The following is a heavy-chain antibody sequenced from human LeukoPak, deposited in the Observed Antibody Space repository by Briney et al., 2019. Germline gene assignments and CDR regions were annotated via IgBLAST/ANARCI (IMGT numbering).Heavy chain of an antibody. V-gene: IGHV4-59*08. J-gene: IGHJ4*02. CDR2: IYYSGST. D-gene: IGHD6-6*01. CDR3: ARRWQLVEDY. Sequence: SETLSLTCTVSGGSISSYYWSWIRQPPGKGLEWIGYIYYSGSTNYNPSLKSRVTISVDTSKNQFSLKLGSVTAADTAVYYCARRWQLVEDYWGQGTLVTVSS. CDR1: GGSISSYY.